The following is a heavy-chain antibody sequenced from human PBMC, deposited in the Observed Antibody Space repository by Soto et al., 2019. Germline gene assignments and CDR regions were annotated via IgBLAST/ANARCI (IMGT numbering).Heavy chain of an antibody. D-gene: IGHD6-13*01. CDR2: ISSSSSYT. CDR3: ARVTMARIAAAGMDV. Sequence: QVQLVESGGGLVKPGGSLRLSCAASGFTFSDYYMSWIRQAPGKGLEWVSYISSSSSYTNYADSVKGRFTISRDNAKNSLYLQMNSLGAEDTAVYYCARVTMARIAAAGMDVWGQGTTVTVSS. CDR1: GFTFSDYY. V-gene: IGHV3-11*05. J-gene: IGHJ6*02.